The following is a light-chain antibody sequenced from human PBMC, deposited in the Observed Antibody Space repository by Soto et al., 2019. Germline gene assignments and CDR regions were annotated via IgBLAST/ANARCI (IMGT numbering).Light chain of an antibody. CDR3: VRYMGSGISGV. CDR1: SGSVSTSYY. V-gene: IGLV8-61*02. CDR2: SPN. Sequence: QAVVTQEPSFSVSPGGTVTLTCGLSSGSVSTSYYPSWYQQTPGQAPRTLIYSPNTRSSGVPDCFSCSILGDKAALTFPGAPADDESDYYCVRYMGSGISGVFGGGTKLTVL. J-gene: IGLJ2*01.